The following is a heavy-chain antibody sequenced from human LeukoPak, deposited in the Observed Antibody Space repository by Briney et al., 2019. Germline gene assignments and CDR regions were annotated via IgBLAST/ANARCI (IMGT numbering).Heavy chain of an antibody. D-gene: IGHD3-10*01. CDR2: IIPIFGIA. V-gene: IGHV1-69*04. Sequence: SVKVSCKASGGTFSSYAISWVRQAPGQGLEWMGRIIPIFGIANYAQKFQGRVTITADKSTSTAYMELSSLRSEDTAAYYCARVNFLSVGESKNGMDVWGQGTTVTVSS. CDR1: GGTFSSYA. J-gene: IGHJ6*02. CDR3: ARVNFLSVGESKNGMDV.